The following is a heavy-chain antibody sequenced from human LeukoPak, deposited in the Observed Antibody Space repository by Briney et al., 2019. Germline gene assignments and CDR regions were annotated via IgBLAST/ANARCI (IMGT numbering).Heavy chain of an antibody. Sequence: PSETLSLTCAVYGGSFSDNYWSWIRQPPGKGLEWIGEINHSGSTNYRPSLRSRVTISVDTSKHQFSLNLRSVTAADTAVYYCASPTTVTTSAYRAFDIWGQGTMVTVSA. CDR1: GGSFSDNY. J-gene: IGHJ3*02. CDR3: ASPTTVTTSAYRAFDI. V-gene: IGHV4-34*01. CDR2: INHSGST. D-gene: IGHD4-17*01.